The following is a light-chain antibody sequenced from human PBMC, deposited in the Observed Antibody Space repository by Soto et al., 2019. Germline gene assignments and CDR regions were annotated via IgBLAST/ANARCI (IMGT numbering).Light chain of an antibody. CDR3: SSYTISSTYV. V-gene: IGLV2-14*01. Sequence: SVLTQPASVSGSHGQSITISCTGTSSDVGGYSYVSWYQQHPGKAPKLIIYEVSDRPSGVSNRFSGSKSGNTASLTISGLQAEDEAAYYCSSYTISSTYVFGTGTKATVL. CDR2: EVS. J-gene: IGLJ1*01. CDR1: SSDVGGYSY.